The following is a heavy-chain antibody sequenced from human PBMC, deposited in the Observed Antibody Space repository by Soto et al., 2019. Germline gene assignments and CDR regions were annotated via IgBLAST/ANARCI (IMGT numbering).Heavy chain of an antibody. CDR2: ISPYNDYT. D-gene: IGHD3-16*01. Sequence: QVQLVQSAAEVKKPGASLRVSCKASGYTFIRYGISWVRLTPGQGLEWMGWISPYNDYTIYAQKLQGRVTMTTDTSTRTVYRDLRSLKSDDTAVYYCARGGFYDNSWGKLSHYGLDVWGQGTSVTVSS. V-gene: IGHV1-18*01. CDR3: ARGGFYDNSWGKLSHYGLDV. CDR1: GYTFIRYG. J-gene: IGHJ6*02.